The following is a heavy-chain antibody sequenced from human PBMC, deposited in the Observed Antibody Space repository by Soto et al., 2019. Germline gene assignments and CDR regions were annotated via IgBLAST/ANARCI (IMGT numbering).Heavy chain of an antibody. J-gene: IGHJ6*02. V-gene: IGHV3-23*01. CDR3: VKDWSGDKCPCMDV. Sequence: EVQLLESGGGLVQPGGSLRLSCAASEFTFSSYAMTWVRQAPGKGLEWVASITDSGGSTYYADSVKGRLTNSRDNSENTVHLQMNGLRAEDTAIYYCVKDWSGDKCPCMDVWGQGTTVTVSS. CDR1: EFTFSSYA. CDR2: ITDSGGST. D-gene: IGHD3-3*01.